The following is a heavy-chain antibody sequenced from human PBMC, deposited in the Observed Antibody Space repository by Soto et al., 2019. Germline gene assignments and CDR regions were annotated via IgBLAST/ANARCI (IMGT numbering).Heavy chain of an antibody. CDR3: ARVRCFNGLCHTADYGMDV. V-gene: IGHV1-69*01. J-gene: IGHJ6*04. D-gene: IGHD2-8*01. Sequence: QVQLVQSGAEVKKPGSSVKVSCKASGDVFRSYGINWVRQAPGQGLEWMGGIIPISGTTNYAQKFQDRVAITADESTDTVYMELSRLRSEDTAVYFCARVRCFNGLCHTADYGMDVWGKGTTVTVSS. CDR2: IIPISGTT. CDR1: GDVFRSYG.